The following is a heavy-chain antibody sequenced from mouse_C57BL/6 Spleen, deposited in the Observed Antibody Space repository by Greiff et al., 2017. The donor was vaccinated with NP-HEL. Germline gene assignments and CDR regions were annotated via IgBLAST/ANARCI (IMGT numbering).Heavy chain of an antibody. D-gene: IGHD2-5*01. CDR3: TRWAYSNRFDY. V-gene: IGHV1-15*01. Sequence: VQLQQSGAELVRPGASVTLSCKASGYTFTDYEMHWVKQTPVHGLEWIGAIDPETGGTAYNQKFKGKAILTADKSSSTAYMELRSLTSEDSAVYYCTRWAYSNRFDYWGQGTTLTVSS. J-gene: IGHJ2*01. CDR2: IDPETGGT. CDR1: GYTFTDYE.